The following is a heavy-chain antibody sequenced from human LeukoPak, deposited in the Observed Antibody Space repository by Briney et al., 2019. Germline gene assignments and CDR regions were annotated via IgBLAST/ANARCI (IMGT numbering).Heavy chain of an antibody. CDR1: GGYISSSSYY. J-gene: IGHJ6*02. V-gene: IGHV4-61*01. CDR2: VYYSGST. CDR3: ARDVGIAAAGTYYYGMDV. D-gene: IGHD6-13*01. Sequence: SETLSLTCTVSGGYISSSSYYWSWIRQPPGKGLEWIGYVYYSGSTNYNPSLKSRVTISVDTSKNQFSLKLSSVTAADTAVYYCARDVGIAAAGTYYYGMDVWGQGTTVTVSS.